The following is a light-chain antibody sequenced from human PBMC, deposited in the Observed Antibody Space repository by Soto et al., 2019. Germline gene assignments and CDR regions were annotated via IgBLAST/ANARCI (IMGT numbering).Light chain of an antibody. CDR3: QQSYVTPA. Sequence: IHLTQSPSSLSASLVDIVTITCRSSQGISIYLVWYQQKPGKAPNLLIYDASTLHSGVPSRFSGGGSGTDFTLTISSLQPDDFATYYCQQSYVTPAFGQGTKV. CDR1: QGISIY. V-gene: IGKV1-39*01. J-gene: IGKJ1*01. CDR2: DAS.